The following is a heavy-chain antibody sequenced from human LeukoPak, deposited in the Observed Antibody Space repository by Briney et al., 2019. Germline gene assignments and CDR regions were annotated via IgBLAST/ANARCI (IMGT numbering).Heavy chain of an antibody. D-gene: IGHD6-13*01. Sequence: PRGSLRLSCAASGFTFSSYWMHWVRQAPGKGLVWVSRIKSDGSSTSYADSVKGRFTISRDNVKNTLYLQMNSLRAEDTAVYYCARDGSSWSNWLDPWGQGTLVTVSS. CDR3: ARDGSSWSNWLDP. V-gene: IGHV3-74*01. CDR1: GFTFSSYW. J-gene: IGHJ5*02. CDR2: IKSDGSST.